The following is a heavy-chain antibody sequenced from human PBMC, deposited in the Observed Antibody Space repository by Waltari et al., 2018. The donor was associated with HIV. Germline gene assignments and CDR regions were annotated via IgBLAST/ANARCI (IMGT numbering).Heavy chain of an antibody. CDR2: MNPHSGNT. CDR1: GYTFINFD. D-gene: IGHD3-22*01. Sequence: QVHLVQSGPEVKRPGAAVKISCKAYGYTFINFDVNWVRQAAGQGPEWLGWMNPHSGNTEYPYICEDRVTMTGDVSTDTAYMEMSGLTPEDTAIYYCARNSSAKGNRYFYYGLDVWGQGTPVTV. J-gene: IGHJ6*02. V-gene: IGHV1-8*02. CDR3: ARNSSAKGNRYFYYGLDV.